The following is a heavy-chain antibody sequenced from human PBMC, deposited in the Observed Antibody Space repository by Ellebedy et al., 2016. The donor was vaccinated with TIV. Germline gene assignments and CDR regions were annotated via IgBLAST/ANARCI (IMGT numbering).Heavy chain of an antibody. J-gene: IGHJ5*02. CDR2: IHYGGRT. Sequence: SETLSLTCSVSGGSVSSPDYFWSWIRQSPGKGLEWIGYIHYGGRTNANLSLKSRVTMSIDTSKNQFSLNVNSVTAADTAVYYCAGLMQGVATTWGQGTLVIASS. D-gene: IGHD1-26*01. V-gene: IGHV4-61*08. CDR1: GGSVSSPDYF. CDR3: AGLMQGVATT.